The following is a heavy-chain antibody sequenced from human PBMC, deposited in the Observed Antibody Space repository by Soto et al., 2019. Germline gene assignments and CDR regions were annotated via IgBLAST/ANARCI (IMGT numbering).Heavy chain of an antibody. CDR1: GFTFSSYW. CDR2: IKQDGSEK. D-gene: IGHD3-16*02. J-gene: IGHJ4*02. CDR3: ARLNYVWGSYRPYYFDY. V-gene: IGHV3-7*05. Sequence: EVQLVESGGGLVQPGGSLILSCAASGFTFSSYWMSWVRQAPGKGLEWVANIKQDGSEKYYVDSVKGRFTISRDNAKNSLYLQMNSLRAEDTAVYYCARLNYVWGSYRPYYFDYWGQGTLVTVS.